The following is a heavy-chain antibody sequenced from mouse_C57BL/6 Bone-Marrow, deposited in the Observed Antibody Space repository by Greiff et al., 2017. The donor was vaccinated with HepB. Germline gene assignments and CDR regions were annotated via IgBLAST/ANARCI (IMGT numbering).Heavy chain of an antibody. CDR2: IWSDGST. V-gene: IGHV2-6-1*01. D-gene: IGHD2-2*01. J-gene: IGHJ4*01. Sequence: QVQLKESGPGLVAPSQSLSITCTVSGFSLTSYGVHWVRQPPGKGLEWLVVIWSDGSTTYNSALKSRLSISKDNSKSQVFLKMNRLQTDDTAMYYCARHCRLPLAMDYWGQGTSVTVSS. CDR3: ARHCRLPLAMDY. CDR1: GFSLTSYG.